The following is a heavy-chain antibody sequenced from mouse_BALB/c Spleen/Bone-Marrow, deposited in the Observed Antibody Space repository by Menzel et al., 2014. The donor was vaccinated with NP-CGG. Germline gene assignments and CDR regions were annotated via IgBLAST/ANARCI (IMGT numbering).Heavy chain of an antibody. Sequence: VMLVESGPGLVAPLQSLSITCTVSGFSLXTYGVSWVRQPPGKGLEWLGIIWGDGSTNYHSALISRLSISKDNSKSQVFLKLNSLQTDDTATYYCAKDWAWFAYWGQGTLVTVSA. CDR3: AKDWAWFAY. V-gene: IGHV2-3*01. CDR1: GFSLXTYG. D-gene: IGHD4-1*01. J-gene: IGHJ3*01. CDR2: IWGDGST.